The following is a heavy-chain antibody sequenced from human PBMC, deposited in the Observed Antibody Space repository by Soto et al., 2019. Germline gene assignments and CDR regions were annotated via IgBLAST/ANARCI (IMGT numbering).Heavy chain of an antibody. D-gene: IGHD3-9*01. CDR2: INHSGST. CDR1: VGSFSGYS. V-gene: IGHV4-34*01. J-gene: IGHJ5*02. Sequence: ETLSPTCAVYVGSFSGYSWSWIRQPPGKGLEWIGEINHSGSTNYNPSLKSRVTISVDTSKNQFSLKLSSVTAADTAVYYCARGNLRYFDWLLSYNWFDPWGQGTLVTVS. CDR3: ARGNLRYFDWLLSYNWFDP.